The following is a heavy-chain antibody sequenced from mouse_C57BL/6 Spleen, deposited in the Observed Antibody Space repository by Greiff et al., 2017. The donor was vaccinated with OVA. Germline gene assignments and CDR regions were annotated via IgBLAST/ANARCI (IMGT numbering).Heavy chain of an antibody. V-gene: IGHV1-81*01. Sequence: QVQLQQSGAELARPGASVKLSCKASGYTFTSYGISWVKQRTGQGLEWIGEIYPRSGNTYYNEKFKGKATLTADKSSSTAYMELRSLTSEDSAVYFCARRHSLHLRDYAMDYWGQGTSVTVSS. D-gene: IGHD5-5*01. CDR2: IYPRSGNT. CDR1: GYTFTSYG. J-gene: IGHJ4*01. CDR3: ARRHSLHLRDYAMDY.